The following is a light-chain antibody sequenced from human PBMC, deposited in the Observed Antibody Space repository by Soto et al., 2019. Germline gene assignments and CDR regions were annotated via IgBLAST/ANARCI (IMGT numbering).Light chain of an antibody. V-gene: IGKV1-5*01. CDR2: DAS. CDR1: QNVNSW. J-gene: IGKJ1*01. Sequence: DIQLTQSPSTLSASVGDRVTITCRASQNVNSWVAWYQQKPGKAPKFLIYDASNLESGVPSRFSGRGSGKEFTLPISNLQPDDFATYYCQRYNSNSRTFGQGTRV. CDR3: QRYNSNSRT.